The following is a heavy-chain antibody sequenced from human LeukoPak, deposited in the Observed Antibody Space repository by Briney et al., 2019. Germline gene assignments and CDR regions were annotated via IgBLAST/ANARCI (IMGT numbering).Heavy chain of an antibody. V-gene: IGHV4-59*01. J-gene: IGHJ5*02. Sequence: SETLSLTCTVSGGSISSYYWSWIRQPPGKGLEWIGYIYYSGSTNYNPSLKSRVTISVDTSKNQFSLKLSSVTAADTAVYYCAGRGYCSSTSCYRWFDPWGQGTLVTVSS. CDR2: IYYSGST. CDR3: AGRGYCSSTSCYRWFDP. CDR1: GGSISSYY. D-gene: IGHD2-2*01.